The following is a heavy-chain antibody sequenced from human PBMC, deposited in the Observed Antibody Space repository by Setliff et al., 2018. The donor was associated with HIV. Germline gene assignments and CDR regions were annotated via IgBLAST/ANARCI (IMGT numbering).Heavy chain of an antibody. CDR3: ARDPRSGYDSDTAMVTVYYYYVDV. CDR2: ISGYNGNT. D-gene: IGHD5-18*01. Sequence: GASVKVSCKASGYTFINFGITWVRQAPGQGLEWVGYISGYNGNTKYAQNVQGRVTMTTDTSTSTAYMELRSLRYDDTAVYYCARDPRSGYDSDTAMVTVYYYYVDVWGKGTTVTVSS. CDR1: GYTFINFG. J-gene: IGHJ6*03. V-gene: IGHV1-18*04.